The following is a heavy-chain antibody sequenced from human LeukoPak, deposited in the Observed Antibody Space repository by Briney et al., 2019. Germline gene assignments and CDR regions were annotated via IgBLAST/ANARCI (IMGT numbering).Heavy chain of an antibody. CDR3: VRDGGVSGYDLLDY. J-gene: IGHJ4*02. V-gene: IGHV3-7*01. CDR2: INQDGSEE. D-gene: IGHD5-12*01. Sequence: SGGSLRLSCAASGFTFSNYWMTWVRQAPGKGLEWVAHINQDGSEERYMDSAKARFTISRDNAKNSLSLQMNSLRAEDTVVYYCVRDGGVSGYDLLDYWGQGTLVTVSS. CDR1: GFTFSNYW.